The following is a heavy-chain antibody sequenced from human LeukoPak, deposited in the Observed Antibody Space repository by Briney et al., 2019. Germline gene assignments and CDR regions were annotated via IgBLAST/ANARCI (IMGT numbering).Heavy chain of an antibody. CDR2: ISSSSSYI. CDR3: ARGAKGGYNYFDY. Sequence: GGSLRLSCAASGFTFSSYSMNWVRQAPGKGLEWVSSISSSSSYIYYADSVKGRFTISRDNAKNSLYLQMNSLRAEDTAVYYCARGAKGGYNYFDYWGQGTLVTVSS. J-gene: IGHJ4*02. D-gene: IGHD5-24*01. CDR1: GFTFSSYS. V-gene: IGHV3-21*01.